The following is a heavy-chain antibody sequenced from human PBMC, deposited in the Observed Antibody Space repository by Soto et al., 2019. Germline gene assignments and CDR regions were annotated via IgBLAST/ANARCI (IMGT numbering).Heavy chain of an antibody. D-gene: IGHD2-21*02. J-gene: IGHJ4*02. CDR1: GYTFTGYY. V-gene: IGHV1-2*02. CDR2: INPNSGGT. Sequence: AASVKVSCKASGYTFTGYYMHWVRQAPGQGLEWMGWINPNSGGTNYAQKFQGRVTMTRDTSISTAYMELSRLRSDDTAVYYCASPTLAYCGGDCYLDYWGQGTLVTVSS. CDR3: ASPTLAYCGGDCYLDY.